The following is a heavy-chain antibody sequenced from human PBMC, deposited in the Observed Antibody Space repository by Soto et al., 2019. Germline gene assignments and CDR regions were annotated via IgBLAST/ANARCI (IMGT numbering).Heavy chain of an antibody. V-gene: IGHV3-23*01. CDR1: GFTFSSYA. D-gene: IGHD3-22*01. Sequence: ESGGGLVQPGGSLRLSCAASGFTFSSYAMSWVRQAPGKGLEWVSAISGSGGSTYYADSVEGRFTISRDNSKNTLYLQMNSLRAEDTAVYYCAKAGTQYYYDSSGYYYFDYWGQGTLVTVSS. CDR2: ISGSGGST. CDR3: AKAGTQYYYDSSGYYYFDY. J-gene: IGHJ4*02.